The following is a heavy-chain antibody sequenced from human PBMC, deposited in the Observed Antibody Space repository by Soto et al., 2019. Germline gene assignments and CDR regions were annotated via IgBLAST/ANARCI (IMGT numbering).Heavy chain of an antibody. CDR3: ARIVIGGSNWFDP. CDR2: INYSGNT. D-gene: IGHD3-16*02. CDR1: GASITTPSCF. Sequence: PPETLALTFIFYGASITTPSCFRGWILPSQGQVLEWIGSINYSGNTYYSPSLQSRITMSVDTSKNHFSLKVNSVTAADTAIYYCARIVIGGSNWFDPWGQGTLVTVSS. V-gene: IGHV4-39*02. J-gene: IGHJ5*02.